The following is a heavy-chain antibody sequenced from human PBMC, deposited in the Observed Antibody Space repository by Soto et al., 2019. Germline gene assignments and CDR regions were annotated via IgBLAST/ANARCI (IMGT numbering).Heavy chain of an antibody. D-gene: IGHD1-20*01. V-gene: IGHV1-69*13. CDR3: ARNYHPGYNWNDVGQDPYY. CDR1: GGTFSSYA. J-gene: IGHJ4*02. Sequence: SVKVSCKASGGTFSSYAISWVRQAPGQGLEWMGGIIPIFGTANYAQEFQGRVTITADESTSTAYMELSSLRSEDTAVYYCARNYHPGYNWNDVGQDPYYWGQGTLVTVSS. CDR2: IIPIFGTA.